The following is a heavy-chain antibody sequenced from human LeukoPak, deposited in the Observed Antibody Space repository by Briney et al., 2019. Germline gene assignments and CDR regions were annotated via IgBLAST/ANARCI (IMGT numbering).Heavy chain of an antibody. CDR2: ISSSGSTI. J-gene: IGHJ6*03. Sequence: GGSLRLSCAASGFTFSDYYMSWIRQAPGKGREWVSYISSSGSTIYYADSVKGRFTISRDNAKNSLYLQMNSLRAEDTAVYYCARDGAGSSHNYYYYYMDVWGKGTTVTVSS. V-gene: IGHV3-11*01. CDR1: GFTFSDYY. CDR3: ARDGAGSSHNYYYYYMDV. D-gene: IGHD6-13*01.